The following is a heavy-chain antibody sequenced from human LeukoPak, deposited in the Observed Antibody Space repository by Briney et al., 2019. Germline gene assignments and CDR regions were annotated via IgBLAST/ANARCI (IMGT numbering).Heavy chain of an antibody. D-gene: IGHD3/OR15-3a*01. V-gene: IGHV4-4*02. J-gene: IGHJ4*02. CDR2: IYHSGST. CDR1: GGSISSSNW. Sequence: SEILSLTCAVSGGSISSSNWWSWVRQPPGKGLEWIGEIYHSGSTNYNPSLKSRVTISVDKSKSQFSLKLSSVTAADTAVYYCARGLDWLLYAGNYFDYWGQGTLVTVSS. CDR3: ARGLDWLLYAGNYFDY.